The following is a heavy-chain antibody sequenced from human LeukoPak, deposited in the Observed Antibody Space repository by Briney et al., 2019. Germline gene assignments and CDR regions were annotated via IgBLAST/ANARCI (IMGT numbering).Heavy chain of an antibody. CDR1: GGSISSSSYY. Sequence: PSETLSLTCTVSGGSISSSSYYWGWIRQPPGKGLEWIGSIYYSGSTYYNPSLKSRVTISVDTSKNQFSLKLSSVTAADTAVYYCARGHDILTGYLNWFDPWGQGTLVTVSS. J-gene: IGHJ5*02. V-gene: IGHV4-39*07. CDR3: ARGHDILTGYLNWFDP. D-gene: IGHD3-9*01. CDR2: IYYSGST.